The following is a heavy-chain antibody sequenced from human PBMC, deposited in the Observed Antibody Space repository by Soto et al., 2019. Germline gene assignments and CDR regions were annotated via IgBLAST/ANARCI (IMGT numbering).Heavy chain of an antibody. CDR2: IKPDGSAT. Sequence: EVQLVESGGGLVQPGGSLRLSCAVSGFTFGSYWMNWVRLIPGKGLEWVAYIKPDGSATYYVDSVKGRFTISRDNAKNSLYLQMNSLRAEDTALYYCAKVGYGDYYFDYWGQGTLVTVSS. V-gene: IGHV3-7*03. D-gene: IGHD4-17*01. CDR3: AKVGYGDYYFDY. J-gene: IGHJ4*02. CDR1: GFTFGSYW.